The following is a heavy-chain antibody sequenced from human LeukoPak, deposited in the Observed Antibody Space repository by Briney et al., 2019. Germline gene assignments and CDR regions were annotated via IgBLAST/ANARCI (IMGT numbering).Heavy chain of an antibody. CDR1: GGTFSSYA. Sequence: ASVKVSCKASGGTFSSYAISWVRQALGQGLEWMGGIIPIFGTTNYAQKFQGRVTITADKSTSTAYMELSSLRSEDTAVYYCARDTCSGGSCYLGFDYWGQGTLVTVSS. D-gene: IGHD2-15*01. CDR3: ARDTCSGGSCYLGFDY. V-gene: IGHV1-69*06. J-gene: IGHJ4*02. CDR2: IIPIFGTT.